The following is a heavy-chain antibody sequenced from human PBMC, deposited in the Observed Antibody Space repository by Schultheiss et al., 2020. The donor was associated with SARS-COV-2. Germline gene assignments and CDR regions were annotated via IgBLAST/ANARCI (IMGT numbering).Heavy chain of an antibody. Sequence: SETLSLTCTVSGGSISSYYWSWIRQPPGKGLEWIGYIYYSGSTNYNPSLKSRVTISVDTSKNQFSLKLSSVTAADTAVYYCARHHKLTSAYGDYANWFDPWGQGTLVTVSS. CDR2: IYYSGST. V-gene: IGHV4-59*08. J-gene: IGHJ5*02. CDR3: ARHHKLTSAYGDYANWFDP. CDR1: GGSISSYY. D-gene: IGHD4-17*01.